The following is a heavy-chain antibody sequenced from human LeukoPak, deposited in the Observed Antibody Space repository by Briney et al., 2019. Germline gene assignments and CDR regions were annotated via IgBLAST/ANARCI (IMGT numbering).Heavy chain of an antibody. CDR3: AKEAATRNWFDP. CDR1: GFTFSSYW. D-gene: IGHD5-12*01. V-gene: IGHV3-74*01. J-gene: IGHJ5*02. Sequence: GGSLRLSCAASGFTFSSYWMHWVRQAPGKGLVWVSRINSDGSSTSYADSVKGRFTISRDNAKNTLYLQMNSLRAEDTAVYYCAKEAATRNWFDPWGQGTLVTVSS. CDR2: INSDGSST.